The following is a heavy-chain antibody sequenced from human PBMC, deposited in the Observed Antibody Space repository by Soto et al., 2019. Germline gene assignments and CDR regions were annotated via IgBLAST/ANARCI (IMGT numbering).Heavy chain of an antibody. CDR1: RANINNGGCY. CDR2: IFHSGST. Sequence: SQTLSLTSTVSRANINNGGCYHSWIRQPPGKGLEWLGYIFHSGSTLYNPSLRGRLTLSADTSRNQLSLHLTSVTAADTAVYYCVRGGIAGHWFDPWGQGILVTVSS. J-gene: IGHJ5*02. D-gene: IGHD2-15*01. V-gene: IGHV4-31*03. CDR3: VRGGIAGHWFDP.